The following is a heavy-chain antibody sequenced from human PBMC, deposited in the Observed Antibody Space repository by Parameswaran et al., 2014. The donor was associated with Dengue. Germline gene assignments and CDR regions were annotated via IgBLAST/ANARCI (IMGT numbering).Heavy chain of an antibody. CDR2: IIPNFGIA. Sequence: SWVRQAPGQGLEWMGGIIPNFGIANYAQKFQGRVTLTADESTYTAYMELSSLRSEDTAVYYCARDIVVVPAATYGMDVWARDHGHRLL. CDR3: ARDIVVVPAATYGMDV. J-gene: IGHJ6*01. V-gene: IGHV1-69*01. D-gene: IGHD2-2*01.